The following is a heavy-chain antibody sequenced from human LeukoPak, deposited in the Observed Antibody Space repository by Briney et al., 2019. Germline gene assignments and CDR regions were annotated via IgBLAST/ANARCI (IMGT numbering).Heavy chain of an antibody. Sequence: GGSLRLSCVGSGFTIRDYAMGWFRQAPGKGLEWVSVLSATGDYTEYADSVRGRFTISRDTSQNTLSLQMYSLRAEDTALYYCAKKPALIKYPFDNWGQGTLVTVSS. CDR3: AKKPALIKYPFDN. CDR1: GFTIRDYA. CDR2: LSATGDYT. V-gene: IGHV3-23*01. D-gene: IGHD2-2*01. J-gene: IGHJ4*02.